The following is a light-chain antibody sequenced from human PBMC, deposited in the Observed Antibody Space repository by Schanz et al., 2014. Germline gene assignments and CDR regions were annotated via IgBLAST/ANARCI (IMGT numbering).Light chain of an antibody. J-gene: IGLJ3*02. CDR2: DVS. V-gene: IGLV2-14*03. CDR1: DVGGYNY. Sequence: QSALTQPPSASGSPGQSVTISCTGTDVGGYNYVSWYQRHPGKAPKLMIYDVSNRPSGVSNRFSGSKSGNTASLTISGLQAEDEGDYYCTSFTTRSTWVFGGGTKLTVL. CDR3: TSFTTRSTWV.